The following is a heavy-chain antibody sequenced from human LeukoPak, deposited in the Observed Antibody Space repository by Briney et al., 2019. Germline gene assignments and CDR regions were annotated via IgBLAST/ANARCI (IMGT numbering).Heavy chain of an antibody. V-gene: IGHV5-51*01. Sequence: GESLKISCKGSGYTFSIYWIAWVRQMPGKGLEWMGIIYPGDSDTRYSPSFQGQVTISADKSISTAYLQWSSLKASDTAMYYCARRPYYYDSSGYSYYFDYWGQGTLVTVSS. J-gene: IGHJ4*02. CDR3: ARRPYYYDSSGYSYYFDY. D-gene: IGHD3-22*01. CDR1: GYTFSIYW. CDR2: IYPGDSDT.